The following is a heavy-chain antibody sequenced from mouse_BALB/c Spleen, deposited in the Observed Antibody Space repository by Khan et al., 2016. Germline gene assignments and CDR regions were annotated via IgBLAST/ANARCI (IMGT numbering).Heavy chain of an antibody. J-gene: IGHJ1*01. CDR1: GFTFSNYW. Sequence: EVKLEESGGGLVQPGGSMKLSCVASGFTFSNYWMNWVRQSPEKGLEWVAEIRLKSNNYATHYAESVKGRLTISRDDSKSSVYLQMNNLRAEDTGIYYCTRDGYFDVWGAGTTVTVSS. CDR2: IRLKSNNYAT. CDR3: TRDGYFDV. V-gene: IGHV6-6*02.